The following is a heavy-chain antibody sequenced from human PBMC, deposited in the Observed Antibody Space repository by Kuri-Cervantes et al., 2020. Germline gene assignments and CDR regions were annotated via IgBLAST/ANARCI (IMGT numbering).Heavy chain of an antibody. J-gene: IGHJ3*02. CDR1: GYTFTSYG. CDR2: ISAYNGNA. D-gene: IGHD3-22*01. Sequence: ASVKVSCKASGYTFTSYGFSWVRQAPGQGLEWMGWISAYNGNANYVQRFQGRVTVTTDKSTTTVYMELGSLGSDDTAVYYCARDSPYYSDSSGYSDAFDIWGQGTMVTVSS. V-gene: IGHV1-18*01. CDR3: ARDSPYYSDSSGYSDAFDI.